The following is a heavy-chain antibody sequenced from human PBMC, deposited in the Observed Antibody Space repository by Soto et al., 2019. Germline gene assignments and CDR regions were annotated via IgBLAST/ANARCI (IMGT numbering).Heavy chain of an antibody. Sequence: EVTWKASGVTFSSYSSRWVRPAPGQGLEWMVGIIPIFGTTNYAQKFQGRVTITADESTSTAYMELSSRRSEDTAVYYCARDSVLLYFDCFLHPYYYGMAVWVQGTTVIGFS. CDR3: ARDSVLLYFDCFLHPYYYGMAV. V-gene: IGHV1-69*01. J-gene: IGHJ6*02. D-gene: IGHD3-9*01. CDR2: IIPIFGTT. CDR1: GVTFSSYS.